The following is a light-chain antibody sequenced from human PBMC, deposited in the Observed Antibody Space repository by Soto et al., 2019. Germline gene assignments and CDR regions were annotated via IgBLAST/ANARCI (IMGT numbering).Light chain of an antibody. CDR3: CSFAGGATFL. V-gene: IGLV2-23*03. CDR2: EGS. Sequence: QSVLTQPASVSGSPGQSITISCTGTSNDIGGYNLVSWYQQHPGKAPRLMIYEGSKRPSGVSDRFSGSTSGNTASLTISVLQAEDEARYSCCSFAGGATFLFGGGTKLTVL. J-gene: IGLJ2*01. CDR1: SNDIGGYNL.